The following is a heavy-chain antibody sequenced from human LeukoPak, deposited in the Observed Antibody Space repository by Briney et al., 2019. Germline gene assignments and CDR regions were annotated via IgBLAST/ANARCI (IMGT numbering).Heavy chain of an antibody. V-gene: IGHV3-30*09. CDR3: AKEVHSTMIVDY. D-gene: IGHD3-22*01. J-gene: IGHJ4*02. CDR2: ISYDGSNK. Sequence: GGSLRLSCAASGFTFSSYAMSWVRQAPGKGLEWVAVISYDGSNKYYADSVKGRFAISRDNSKKTLYLQMNSLRAEDTAVYYCAKEVHSTMIVDYWGQGTLVTVSS. CDR1: GFTFSSYA.